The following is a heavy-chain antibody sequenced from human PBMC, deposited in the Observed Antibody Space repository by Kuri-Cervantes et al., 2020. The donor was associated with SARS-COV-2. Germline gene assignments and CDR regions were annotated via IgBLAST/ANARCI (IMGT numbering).Heavy chain of an antibody. CDR3: ARHGYCSGGTCYFTFDP. V-gene: IGHV4-59*08. J-gene: IGHJ5*02. Sequence: GSLRLSCTVSGGSISDTYWSWIRQPPGKGLEWIGYIYSSGNTYYNPSVQSRVTMSVDTSKNQFSLRLSSVTAADTAVYYCARHGYCSGGTCYFTFDPWGQGTLVTVSS. D-gene: IGHD2-15*01. CDR2: IYSSGNT. CDR1: GGSISDTY.